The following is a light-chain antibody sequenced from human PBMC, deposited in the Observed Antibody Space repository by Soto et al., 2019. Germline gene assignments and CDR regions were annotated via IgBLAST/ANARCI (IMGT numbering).Light chain of an antibody. V-gene: IGLV3-21*02. Sequence: SYELTQPPSVAVAPGQTATITCGENNIGTRRVHWYQQRPGQAPVLVVYDDSDRPSGIPERFSGSNSGNTATLTISRVEAGHEADYYCQLWDSISDLGVFGTGTKVTVL. CDR1: NIGTRR. CDR3: QLWDSISDLGV. CDR2: DDS. J-gene: IGLJ1*01.